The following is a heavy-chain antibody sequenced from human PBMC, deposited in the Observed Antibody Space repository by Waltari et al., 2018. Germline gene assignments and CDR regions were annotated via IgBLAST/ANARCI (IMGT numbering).Heavy chain of an antibody. D-gene: IGHD6-19*01. J-gene: IGHJ3*01. CDR3: ATALGDSSSASRPFDF. CDR2: VEPEEGET. CDR1: GYTFSDYY. V-gene: IGHV1-69-2*01. Sequence: EVQLLQSGAELKEPGTTVRISCKVSGYTFSDYYIHWVQQAPGKGLRGMGIVEPEEGETKKADNFQGRGTKSAETSTGTAFMELSSLRSEDTAVFYCATALGDSSSASRPFDFWGQGTMITVSS.